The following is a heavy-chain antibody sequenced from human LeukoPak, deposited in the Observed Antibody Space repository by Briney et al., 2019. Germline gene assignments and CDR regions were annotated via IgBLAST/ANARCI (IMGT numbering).Heavy chain of an antibody. J-gene: IGHJ4*02. CDR2: IYYSGST. D-gene: IGHD1-26*01. CDR3: ARGGGSYDLDY. V-gene: IGHV4-59*01. CDR1: GGSISSYY. Sequence: SETLSLTCTVSGGSISSYYWSWIRQPPGKGLEWIGYIYYSGSTNYNPSLKSRVTISVDTSKNQFSLKLSSVTAADTAVYYCARGGGSYDLDYWGQGTLVTVSS.